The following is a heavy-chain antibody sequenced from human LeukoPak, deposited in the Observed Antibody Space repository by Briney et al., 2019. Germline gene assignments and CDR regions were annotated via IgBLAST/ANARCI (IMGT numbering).Heavy chain of an antibody. CDR3: ARVGYGDPLGPYGMDV. CDR1: GFTFSSYD. D-gene: IGHD4-17*01. Sequence: GGSLRLSCAASGFTFSSYDMHWVRQATGKGLEWVSAIGTAGDTYYPGSVKGRFTISRENAKNSLYLQMNSLRAGDTAVYYCARVGYGDPLGPYGMDVWGQGTTVTVSS. J-gene: IGHJ6*02. CDR2: IGTAGDT. V-gene: IGHV3-13*01.